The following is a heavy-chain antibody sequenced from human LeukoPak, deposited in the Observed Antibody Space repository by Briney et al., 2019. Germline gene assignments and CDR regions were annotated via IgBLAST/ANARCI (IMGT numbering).Heavy chain of an antibody. CDR1: GFTFSSYA. Sequence: GGSLRLSCAASGFTFSSYAMSWVRQAPGKGLEWVSAISGSGGSTYYADSVKGRFTISRDNSKNTLYLQMNSLRAEDTAVYYCAKVIVATITYYYYMDVWGKGTTVTVSS. CDR3: AKVIVATITYYYYMDV. D-gene: IGHD5-12*01. J-gene: IGHJ6*03. V-gene: IGHV3-23*01. CDR2: ISGSGGST.